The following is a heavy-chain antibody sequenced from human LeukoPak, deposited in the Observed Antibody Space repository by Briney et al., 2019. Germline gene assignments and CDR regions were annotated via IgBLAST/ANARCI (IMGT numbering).Heavy chain of an antibody. J-gene: IGHJ4*02. CDR2: IWYDGSNK. CDR3: AREGSGQYYFDY. Sequence: GGSLRLSCAASGFTFSSYGMHWVRQAPGKGLEWVAVIWYDGSNKYYADSVKGRFTISRDNSKNTLYLQMNSLRAEDTAVYYCAREGSGQYYFDYWGQGTLVTVSS. V-gene: IGHV3-33*01. CDR1: GFTFSSYG. D-gene: IGHD2-15*01.